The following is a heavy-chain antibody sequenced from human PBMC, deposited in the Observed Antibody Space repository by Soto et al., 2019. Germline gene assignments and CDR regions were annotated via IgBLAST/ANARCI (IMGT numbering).Heavy chain of an antibody. J-gene: IGHJ3*02. V-gene: IGHV3-64D*08. D-gene: IGHD1-26*01. CDR1: GFTFSSYA. CDR2: ISSNGGST. CDR3: VKSSMRQGPDPTAWELRAIDAFDI. Sequence: GGSLRLSCSASGFTFSSYAMHWVRQAPGKGLEYVSAISSNGGSTYYADSVKGRFTISRDNSKNTLYLQMTSLRAEDTAVYYCVKSSMRQGPDPTAWELRAIDAFDIWGQGTMVTVSS.